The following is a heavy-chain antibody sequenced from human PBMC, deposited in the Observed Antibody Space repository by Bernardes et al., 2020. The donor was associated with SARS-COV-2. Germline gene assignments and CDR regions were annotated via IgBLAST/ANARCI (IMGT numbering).Heavy chain of an antibody. J-gene: IGHJ6*02. D-gene: IGHD4-17*01. Sequence: GASLQISCNGSDYTLTHYWIGWVRTIPGKGLEWMGIIYPGDSDTKYSPSFQGRVTIPADKSVNTAYLQWSSLKASDTAIYYCARRRYGDYGMDVWGQGTTVTVSS. CDR3: ARRRYGDYGMDV. CDR2: IYPGDSDT. V-gene: IGHV5-51*01. CDR1: DYTLTHYW.